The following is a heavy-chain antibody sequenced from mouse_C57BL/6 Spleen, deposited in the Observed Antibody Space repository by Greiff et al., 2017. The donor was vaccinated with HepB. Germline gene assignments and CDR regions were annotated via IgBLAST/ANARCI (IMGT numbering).Heavy chain of an antibody. CDR3: ARESSNTKD. Sequence: VQLQQPGAELVKPGASVKLSCKASGYTFTSYWMQWVKQRPGQGLEWIGEIDPSDSYTNYNQKFKGKATLTVDTSSSTAYMQLSSLTSEDSAVYYCARESSNTKDWGQGTSVTVSS. J-gene: IGHJ4*01. V-gene: IGHV1-50*01. CDR1: GYTFTSYW. CDR2: IDPSDSYT. D-gene: IGHD2-5*01.